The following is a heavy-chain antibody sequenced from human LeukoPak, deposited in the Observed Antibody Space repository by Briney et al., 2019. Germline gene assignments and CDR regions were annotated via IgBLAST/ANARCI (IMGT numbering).Heavy chain of an antibody. CDR1: GGTFSSYA. J-gene: IGHJ5*02. Sequence: SVKVSCKASGGTFSSYAISWVRQPPGQGLEWMGRIIPIFGIANYAQKFQGRVTITADKSTSTAYMELSSLRSEDTAVYYCARSRPYSSSSCAWFDPWGQGTLVTVSS. V-gene: IGHV1-69*04. CDR3: ARSRPYSSSSCAWFDP. D-gene: IGHD6-6*01. CDR2: IIPIFGIA.